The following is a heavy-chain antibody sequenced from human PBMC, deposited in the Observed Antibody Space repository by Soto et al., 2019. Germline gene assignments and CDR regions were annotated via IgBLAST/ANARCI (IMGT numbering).Heavy chain of an antibody. V-gene: IGHV2-5*02. CDR1: GFSLSTSGVG. CDR2: IYWDDDK. D-gene: IGHD6-25*01. J-gene: IGHJ4*02. CDR3: AHGPSALFFAS. Sequence: QITLKESGPTLVKPTQTLTLTCTFSGFSLSTSGVGVGWIRQPPGKALEWLALIYWDDDKRYSPSLKSRLTIPKDPPKTQVVLTSPNMAPGDTATYSCAHGPSALFFASGGQGTLVTVS.